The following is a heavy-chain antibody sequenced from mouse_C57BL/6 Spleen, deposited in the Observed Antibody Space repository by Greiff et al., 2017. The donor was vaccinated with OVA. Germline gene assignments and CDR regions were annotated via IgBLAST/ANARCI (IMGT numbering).Heavy chain of an antibody. Sequence: QVQLQQSGPELVKPGASVKLSCKASGYTFTSYDINWVKQRPGQGLEWIGWIYPRDGSTKYNEKFKGKATLTVDTSSSTAYMELHSLTSEDSAVYFGARAEGYYGSRGTDDWGQGTTLTVSS. V-gene: IGHV1-85*01. CDR3: ARAEGYYGSRGTDD. CDR1: GYTFTSYD. J-gene: IGHJ2*01. D-gene: IGHD1-1*01. CDR2: IYPRDGST.